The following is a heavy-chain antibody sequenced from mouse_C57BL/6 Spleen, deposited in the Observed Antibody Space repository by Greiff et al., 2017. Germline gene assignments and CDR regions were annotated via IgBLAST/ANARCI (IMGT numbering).Heavy chain of an antibody. CDR3: ARNEVVGRGYVDV. Sequence: EVQLVESGGGLVQPGGSLKLSCAASGFTFSDSYMYWVRQTPEKRLEWVAYISNGGGSTYYPDTVKGRFTISRDNAKNTLYLQMSRLKSEDTAMYYCARNEVVGRGYVDVWGTGTTVTVSS. D-gene: IGHD1-1*01. CDR1: GFTFSDSY. CDR2: ISNGGGST. J-gene: IGHJ1*03. V-gene: IGHV5-12*01.